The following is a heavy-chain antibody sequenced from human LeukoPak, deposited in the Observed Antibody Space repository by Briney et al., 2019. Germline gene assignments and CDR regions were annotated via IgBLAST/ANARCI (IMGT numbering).Heavy chain of an antibody. CDR3: ARVAPVTKGDY. CDR2: INHSGST. CDR1: GGSFSGYY. Sequence: SETLSLTCAVYGGSFSGYYRSWIRQPPGKGLEWIGEINHSGSTNYNPSLKSRVTISVDTSKNQFSLKLSSVTAADTAVYYCARVAPVTKGDYWGQGTLVTVSS. D-gene: IGHD4-17*01. J-gene: IGHJ4*02. V-gene: IGHV4-34*01.